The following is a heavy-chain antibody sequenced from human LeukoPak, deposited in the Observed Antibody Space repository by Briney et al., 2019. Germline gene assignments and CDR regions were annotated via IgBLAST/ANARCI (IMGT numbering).Heavy chain of an antibody. V-gene: IGHV3-30*18. D-gene: IGHD2-2*01. CDR1: GFTFGAYA. Sequence: GRSLRLSCAASGFTFGAYAMHWVRQAPGKGLEWVSAISYDGSYKYYADSVKGRFTISRDNSNNTLYLQMNSLGAEDPAVYYCAKGYCGSTRYHFDDWGQGTLVTVSS. J-gene: IGHJ4*02. CDR2: ISYDGSYK. CDR3: AKGYCGSTRYHFDD.